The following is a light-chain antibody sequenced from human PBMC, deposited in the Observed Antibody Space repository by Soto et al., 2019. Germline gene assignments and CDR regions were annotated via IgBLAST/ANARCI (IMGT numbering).Light chain of an antibody. CDR1: SSNIGAGYD. Sequence: QPLLTQSPSVSGAPGQRVTISCTGSSSNIGAGYDVHWYQQLPGTAPKLLIYGNSNRPSGVPDRFSGSKSGTSASLAITGLQAEDEADYYCQSYDSSLSGSVFGGGTKVTVL. CDR3: QSYDSSLSGSV. J-gene: IGLJ2*01. CDR2: GNS. V-gene: IGLV1-40*01.